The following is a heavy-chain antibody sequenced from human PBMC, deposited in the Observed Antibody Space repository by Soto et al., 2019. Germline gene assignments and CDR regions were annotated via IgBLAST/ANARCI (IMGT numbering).Heavy chain of an antibody. CDR2: IYYSGST. Sequence: SETLSLTCTVSGASVSNEIYYRNWIRQPPGKGLEWIGYIYYSGSTNYKSSLKTRVTLSLDTSKNQFSLNLNSVTAADTAVYYCARGRDDNYYGMDVWSQGTTVTVSS. CDR1: GASVSNEIYY. D-gene: IGHD1-1*01. J-gene: IGHJ6*01. CDR3: ARGRDDNYYGMDV. V-gene: IGHV4-61*01.